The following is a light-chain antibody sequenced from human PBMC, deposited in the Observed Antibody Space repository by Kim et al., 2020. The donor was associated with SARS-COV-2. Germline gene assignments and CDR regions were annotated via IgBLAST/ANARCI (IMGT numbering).Light chain of an antibody. CDR1: SRRRGC. CDR3: NSRDSSDKRVV. CDR2: GQN. J-gene: IGLJ2*01. Sequence: AFGQTVRITCQGDSRRRGCASWYQQKPGQAPVLVIFGQNNRPSGIPDRFSASSSGNTASLTITGAQAEDEADYYCNSRDSSDKRVVFGGGTQLTVL. V-gene: IGLV3-19*01.